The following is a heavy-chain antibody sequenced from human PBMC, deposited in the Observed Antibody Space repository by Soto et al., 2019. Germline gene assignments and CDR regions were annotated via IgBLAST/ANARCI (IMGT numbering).Heavy chain of an antibody. V-gene: IGHV4-39*01. D-gene: IGHD3-22*01. CDR3: ARHYYYDSSGDYYGMDV. CDR1: GCSISSSSYY. Sequence: SETLSLTCTVSGCSISSSSYYWGWIRQPPGKGLEWIGSIYYSGSTYYNPSLKSRVTISVDTSKNQFSLKLSSVTAADTAVYYCARHYYYDSSGDYYGMDVWGQGTTVTVSS. CDR2: IYYSGST. J-gene: IGHJ6*02.